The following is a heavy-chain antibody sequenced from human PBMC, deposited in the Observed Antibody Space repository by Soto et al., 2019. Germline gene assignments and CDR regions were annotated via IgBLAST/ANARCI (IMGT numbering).Heavy chain of an antibody. D-gene: IGHD1-7*01. J-gene: IGHJ6*02. V-gene: IGHV3-7*01. CDR3: ARDRGGQNNWNYGYYYGMDV. CDR1: GFTFSSYW. Sequence: GGSLRLSCAASGFTFSSYWMSWVRQAPGKGLEWVANIKQDGSNKYYADSVKGRFTISRDNSKNTLYLQMNSLRAEDTAVYYCARDRGGQNNWNYGYYYGMDVWGQGTTVTVSS. CDR2: IKQDGSNK.